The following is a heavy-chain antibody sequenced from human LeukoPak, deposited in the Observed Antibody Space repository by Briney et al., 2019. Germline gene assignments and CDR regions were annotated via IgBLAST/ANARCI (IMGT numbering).Heavy chain of an antibody. CDR3: ARDRSGGGYYDY. D-gene: IGHD4-23*01. J-gene: IGHJ4*02. CDR2: INPSGGST. Sequence: GASVKLSCKASGYTFTSYYMHWVRQAPGQGGEWMGIINPSGGSTIYAQKFQGRVTMTRDTSTSTVYMELSSLRSEDTAVYYCARDRSGGGYYDYWGQGTLVTVSS. V-gene: IGHV1-46*01. CDR1: GYTFTSYY.